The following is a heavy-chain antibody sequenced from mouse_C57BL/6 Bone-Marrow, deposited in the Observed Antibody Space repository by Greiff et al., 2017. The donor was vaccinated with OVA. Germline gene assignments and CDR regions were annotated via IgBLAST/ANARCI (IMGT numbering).Heavy chain of an antibody. CDR1: GFTFSSYA. J-gene: IGHJ3*01. CDR3: TRDRGYVPFSY. V-gene: IGHV5-9-1*02. D-gene: IGHD2-2*01. Sequence: DVQLVESGEGLVKPGGSLKLSCAASGFTFSSYAMSWVRQTPEKRLEWVAYISSGGDYIYYADTVKGRFTISRDNARNTLYLQMSSLKSEDTAMYYCTRDRGYVPFSYWGQGTLVTVSA. CDR2: ISSGGDYI.